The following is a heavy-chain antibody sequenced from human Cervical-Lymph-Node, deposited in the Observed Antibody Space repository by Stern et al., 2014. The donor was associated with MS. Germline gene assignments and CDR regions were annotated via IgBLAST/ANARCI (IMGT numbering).Heavy chain of an antibody. D-gene: IGHD2/OR15-2a*01. CDR3: ARDGRHRGNYGLDV. Sequence: QVQLVESGAEVKKPGSSVKVSCQASGGTFNVYAINWLRQAPGQGLEWMGGIIPIFGTANYAQKFQGRVTITADESTRTSSMQLNRLRSNDTAVYYCARDGRHRGNYGLDVWGQGTTVIVSS. V-gene: IGHV1-69*01. J-gene: IGHJ6*02. CDR2: IIPIFGTA. CDR1: GGTFNVYA.